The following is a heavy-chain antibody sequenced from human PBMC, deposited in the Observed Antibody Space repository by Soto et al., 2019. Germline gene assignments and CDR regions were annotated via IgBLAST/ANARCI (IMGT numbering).Heavy chain of an antibody. V-gene: IGHV4-34*01. CDR3: ARYQGWLQMSYFDY. D-gene: IGHD5-12*01. CDR2: INHSGST. Sequence: SETLSLTCAVYGGSFSGYYWSWIRQPPGKGLEWIGEINHSGSTNYNPSLKSRVTISVDTSKNQFSLKMSSVTAADTAVYYCARYQGWLQMSYFDYWGGGTLVAVS. J-gene: IGHJ4*02. CDR1: GGSFSGYY.